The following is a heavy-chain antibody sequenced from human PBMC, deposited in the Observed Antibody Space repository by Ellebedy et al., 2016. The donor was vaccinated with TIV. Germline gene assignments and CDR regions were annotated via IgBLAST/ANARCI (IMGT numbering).Heavy chain of an antibody. CDR2: ITTGGAT. CDR1: GFTFSSYG. D-gene: IGHD6-19*01. CDR3: ARDRSSGWYHHYFDY. Sequence: GESLKISCAASGFTFSSYGMHWVRQVTGEGLEWVSGITTGGATNYADSVKGRFTISRDNSKNTLYLQMNSLRAEDTAVYYCARDRSSGWYHHYFDYWGQGTLVTVSS. V-gene: IGHV3-NL1*01. J-gene: IGHJ4*02.